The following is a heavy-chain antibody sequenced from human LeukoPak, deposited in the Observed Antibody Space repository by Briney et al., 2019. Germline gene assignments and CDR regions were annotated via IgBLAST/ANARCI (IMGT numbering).Heavy chain of an antibody. D-gene: IGHD5-24*01. Sequence: SVKVSCKASGGTFSSYAISWVRQAPGQGLEWMGGIIPIFGTANCAQKFQGRVTITTDESTSTAYMELSSLRSEDTAVYYCAREGHLDGYNYFYFDYWGQGTLVTVSS. J-gene: IGHJ4*02. CDR3: AREGHLDGYNYFYFDY. CDR2: IIPIFGTA. V-gene: IGHV1-69*05. CDR1: GGTFSSYA.